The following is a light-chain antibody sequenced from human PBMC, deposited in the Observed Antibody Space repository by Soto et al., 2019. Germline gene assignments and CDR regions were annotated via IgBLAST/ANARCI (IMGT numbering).Light chain of an antibody. Sequence: ETVLTQSPATLSVSPGETATLSCTTSQGLNRNLAWYQQKLGQAPRVLIYGASTRAAGIPARFSGSGSGTECILTISSLQSEDVAVYYCHEYNTWPWTLGQGTKVDI. CDR2: GAS. V-gene: IGKV3-15*01. CDR1: QGLNRN. J-gene: IGKJ1*01. CDR3: HEYNTWPWT.